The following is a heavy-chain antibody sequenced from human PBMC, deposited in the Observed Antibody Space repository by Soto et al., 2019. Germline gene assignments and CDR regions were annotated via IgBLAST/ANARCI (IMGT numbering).Heavy chain of an antibody. D-gene: IGHD3-10*01. V-gene: IGHV3-48*03. CDR3: ARIDGSGSYAFDI. J-gene: IGHJ3*02. CDR1: GFTFSSYE. Sequence: LSLTCAASGFTFSSYEMNWVRQAPGKGLEWVSYISSSGSTIYYADSVKGRFTISRDNAKNSLYLQMNSLRAEDTAVYYCARIDGSGSYAFDIWGQGTMVTVSS. CDR2: ISSSGSTI.